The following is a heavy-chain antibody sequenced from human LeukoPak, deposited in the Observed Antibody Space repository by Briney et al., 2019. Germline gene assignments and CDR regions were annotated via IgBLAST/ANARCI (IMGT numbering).Heavy chain of an antibody. CDR3: ARDNIVVVAATKAYYFDY. J-gene: IGHJ4*02. V-gene: IGHV4-38-2*02. CDR1: GYSISSGYY. Sequence: SETLSLTCTVSGYSISSGYYWGWIRQPPGKGLEWIGSIYHSGGTYYNPSLMSRVTISVDTSKNQFSLKLSSVTAADTAVYYCARDNIVVVAATKAYYFDYWGQGTLVTVSS. D-gene: IGHD2-15*01. CDR2: IYHSGGT.